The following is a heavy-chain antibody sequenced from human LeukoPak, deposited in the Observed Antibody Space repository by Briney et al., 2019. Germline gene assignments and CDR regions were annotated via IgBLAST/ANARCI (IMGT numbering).Heavy chain of an antibody. CDR3: AREGGYCSGGSCYPLFAENPFDY. CDR2: ISSSSSYI. Sequence: PGGSLRLSCAASGFTFSSYSMNWVRQAPGKGLEWVSSISSSSSYIYYADSVKGRFTISRDNAKNSLYLQMNSLRAEDTAVYYCAREGGYCSGGSCYPLFAENPFDYWGQGTLVTVSS. V-gene: IGHV3-21*01. D-gene: IGHD2-15*01. J-gene: IGHJ4*02. CDR1: GFTFSSYS.